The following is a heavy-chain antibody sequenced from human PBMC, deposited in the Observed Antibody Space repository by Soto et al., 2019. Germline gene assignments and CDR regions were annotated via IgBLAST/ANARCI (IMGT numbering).Heavy chain of an antibody. D-gene: IGHD5-12*01. V-gene: IGHV4-34*01. CDR3: ARRGIVATINWFDP. J-gene: IGHJ5*02. Sequence: PSETLSLTCAVEGGSFSGYYWSWIRQPPGKGLEWIGEINHSGSTNYNPSLKSRVTISVDTSKNQFSLKLSSVTAADTAVYYCARRGIVATINWFDPWGQGTLVTVSS. CDR2: INHSGST. CDR1: GGSFSGYY.